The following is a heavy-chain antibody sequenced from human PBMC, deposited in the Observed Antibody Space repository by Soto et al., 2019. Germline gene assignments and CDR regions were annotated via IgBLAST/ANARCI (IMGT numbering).Heavy chain of an antibody. V-gene: IGHV1-69*13. D-gene: IGHD5-18*01. CDR2: IIPIFGTA. CDR1: GGTFSSYA. CDR3: ARDLNYAERGYSYGWGSTWYYGMDV. J-gene: IGHJ6*02. Sequence: GASVKVSCKASGGTFSSYAISWVRQAPGQGLEWMGGIIPIFGTANYAQKFQGRVTITADESTSTAYMELSSLRSEDTAVYYCARDLNYAERGYSYGWGSTWYYGMDVWGQGTTVTVSS.